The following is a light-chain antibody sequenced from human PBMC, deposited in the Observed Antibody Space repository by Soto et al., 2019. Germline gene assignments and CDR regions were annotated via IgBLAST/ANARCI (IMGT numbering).Light chain of an antibody. J-gene: IGKJ1*01. CDR2: DAS. CDR3: QQRGNWPPTWT. V-gene: IGKV3-11*01. Sequence: EIVLTQSPATLSLSPGEIATISCRASQSIGYYLAWYQEKPGQAPRLLIYDASIRATGIPARFSGSWSGTDFTLTINGLEPEDSAVYYCQQRGNWPPTWTFGQGTKVDIK. CDR1: QSIGYY.